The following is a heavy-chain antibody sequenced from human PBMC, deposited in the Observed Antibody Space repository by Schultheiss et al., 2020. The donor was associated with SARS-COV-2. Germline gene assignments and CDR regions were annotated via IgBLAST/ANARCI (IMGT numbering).Heavy chain of an antibody. D-gene: IGHD6-13*01. CDR2: FDPEDGET. J-gene: IGHJ6*02. Sequence: ASVKVSCKVSGYTLTELSMHWVRQAPGKGLEWMGGFDPEDGETIYAQKFQGRVTMTTDTSTSTAYMELRSLRSDDTAVYYCARRDGIAAPYYYYYYGMDVWGQGTTVTVSS. V-gene: IGHV1-24*01. CDR3: ARRDGIAAPYYYYYYGMDV. CDR1: GYTLTELS.